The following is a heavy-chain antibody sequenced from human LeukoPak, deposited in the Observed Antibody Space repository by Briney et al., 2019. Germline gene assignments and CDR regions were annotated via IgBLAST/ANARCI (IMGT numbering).Heavy chain of an antibody. V-gene: IGHV4-31*03. J-gene: IGHJ3*02. Sequence: SQTLSLTCTVSGGSISSGGYYWSWIRQHPGKGLEWIGYIYYSGSTYYNPSLKSRVTISVDTSKNQFSLKLSSVTAADTAVYYCARSVRDILTGPGTFDIWGQGTMVTVSS. D-gene: IGHD3-9*01. CDR1: GGSISSGGYY. CDR3: ARSVRDILTGPGTFDI. CDR2: IYYSGST.